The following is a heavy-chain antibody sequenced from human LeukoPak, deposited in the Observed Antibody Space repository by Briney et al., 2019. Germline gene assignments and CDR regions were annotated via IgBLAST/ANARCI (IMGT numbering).Heavy chain of an antibody. CDR1: LYTFSTCD. J-gene: IGHJ4*02. CDR2: MNPNSGKT. CDR3: ARVRGSISH. V-gene: IGHV1-8*01. Sequence: ASVTVSCKASLYTFSTCDINWVRQATGQGLEWIGWMNPNSGKTGFAHKFQGRVTMTRDTSINTAYMELSSLRSEDTAVYYCARVRGSISHWGQGTLVTVSS. D-gene: IGHD1-1*01.